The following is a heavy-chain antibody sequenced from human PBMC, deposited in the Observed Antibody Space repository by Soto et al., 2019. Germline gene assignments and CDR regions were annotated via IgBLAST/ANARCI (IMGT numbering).Heavy chain of an antibody. J-gene: IGHJ4*02. Sequence: QVQLQESGPGLLKPSGTLFLTCAVSGASVSSGNWWSWVRQPPGKGLEWIGEMHPSGNTNYNPSLKSRVSVSVDKSKNQLTLHLNSLTAADTAVYFCSIHGDYFFDFWGQGTLVIVSS. CDR1: GASVSSGNW. CDR3: SIHGDYFFDF. D-gene: IGHD2-21*01. V-gene: IGHV4-4*02. CDR2: MHPSGNT.